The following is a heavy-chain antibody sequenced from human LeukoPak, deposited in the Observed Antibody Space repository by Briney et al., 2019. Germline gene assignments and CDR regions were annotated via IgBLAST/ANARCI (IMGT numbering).Heavy chain of an antibody. D-gene: IGHD6-19*01. J-gene: IGHJ4*02. CDR3: ARGGSYSSGWYPFDY. Sequence: PGRSLRLSCAASGFTFSNYAMTWVRQAPGKGLEWVAMISYDGSHKYYADSVKGRFTISRDNSRDILYLQMNSLRAEDTAVYYCARGGSYSSGWYPFDYWGQGTLVTVSS. V-gene: IGHV3-30*04. CDR1: GFTFSNYA. CDR2: ISYDGSHK.